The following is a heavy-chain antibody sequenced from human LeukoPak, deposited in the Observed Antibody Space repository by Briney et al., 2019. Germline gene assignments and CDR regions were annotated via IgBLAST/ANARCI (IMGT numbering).Heavy chain of an antibody. J-gene: IGHJ3*02. V-gene: IGHV3-23*01. Sequence: GGSLRLSCAASGFTFRSYGMSWVRQAPGKGLEWVSAISGSGGSTYYADSVKGRFTISRDNSKNTLYLQMNSLRAEDTAVYYCAKDLPTVTPFVGAFDIWGQGTMVTVSS. CDR1: GFTFRSYG. D-gene: IGHD4-17*01. CDR3: AKDLPTVTPFVGAFDI. CDR2: ISGSGGST.